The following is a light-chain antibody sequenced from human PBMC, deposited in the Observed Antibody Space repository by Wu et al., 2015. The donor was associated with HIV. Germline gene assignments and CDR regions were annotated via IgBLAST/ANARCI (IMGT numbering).Light chain of an antibody. V-gene: IGKV1-8*01. Sequence: AIRMTQSPSSLSASIGHRVTITCRASQGINTYLDWYQQKPGKAPKLLIYAASTLQSGVPSRFSGSGSGTDFTLTISCLQSEDFATYYCQQYHDYPWTFGQGTKVEI. J-gene: IGKJ1*01. CDR3: QQYHDYPWT. CDR2: AAS. CDR1: QGINTY.